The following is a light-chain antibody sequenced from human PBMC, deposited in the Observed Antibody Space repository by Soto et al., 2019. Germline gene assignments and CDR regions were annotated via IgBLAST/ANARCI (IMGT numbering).Light chain of an antibody. CDR3: QQFNSYPIT. CDR1: QDISRW. J-gene: IGKJ5*01. V-gene: IGKV1-5*01. Sequence: DIQLAEYRPTLSASVGDRVTITCRASQDISRWLAWYQQKPGKAPKLLIYEASSLESGVPSRFSGSGSGTEFTLTISGLQPDDFATYYCQQFNSYPITFGQGTRLEV. CDR2: EAS.